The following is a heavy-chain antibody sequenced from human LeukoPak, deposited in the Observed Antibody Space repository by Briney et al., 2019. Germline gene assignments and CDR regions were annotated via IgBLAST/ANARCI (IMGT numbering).Heavy chain of an antibody. CDR2: INPGDSDT. J-gene: IGHJ6*02. CDR3: ARQDVASTGTTYYYAMDV. CDR1: GYSFTRYW. D-gene: IGHD1/OR15-1a*01. Sequence: GESLKISCKGSGYSFTRYWIGWVRQKPGKGLEWMGIINPGDSDTRYSPSFQGQVTISADKSISTAYLQWSSLEASDTAMYYCARQDVASTGTTYYYAMDVWGQGTTVTVSS. V-gene: IGHV5-51*01.